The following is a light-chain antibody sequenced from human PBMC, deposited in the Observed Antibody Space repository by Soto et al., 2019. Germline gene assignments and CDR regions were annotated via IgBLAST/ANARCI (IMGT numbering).Light chain of an antibody. CDR1: SSDVGLYDY. CDR2: VVS. V-gene: IGLV2-14*01. Sequence: QSVLTQPASVSGSPGQSITISCTGTSSDVGLYDYVSWYQQHPGKAPQLMIYVVSNRPSGVSNRFSASKSGNTASLFISGLQAEDYADYYCSSYTSDSSYVFGSGTKGTVL. CDR3: SSYTSDSSYV. J-gene: IGLJ1*01.